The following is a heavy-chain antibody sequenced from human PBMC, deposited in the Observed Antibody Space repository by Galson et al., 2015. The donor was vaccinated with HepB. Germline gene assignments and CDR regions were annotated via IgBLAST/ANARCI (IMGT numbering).Heavy chain of an antibody. V-gene: IGHV3-23*01. Sequence: SLRLSCAASGFTFSTYTMSWVRQAPGKGLEWVSTISGSGGRTYYADSVRGRFTVSRDNSKNTLYLQMNSLRAEDTAVYCCAKVVEEIVVVVNGLDYWGQGTLVTVAS. J-gene: IGHJ4*02. CDR2: ISGSGGRT. D-gene: IGHD3-22*01. CDR3: AKVVEEIVVVVNGLDY. CDR1: GFTFSTYT.